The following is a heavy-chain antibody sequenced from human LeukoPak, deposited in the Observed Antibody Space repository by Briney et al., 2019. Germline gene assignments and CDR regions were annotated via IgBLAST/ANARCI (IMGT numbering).Heavy chain of an antibody. V-gene: IGHV3-23*01. CDR2: FSGTGGDK. CDR3: ARTSGYSDY. Sequence: NPGGSLRLSCAASGFTFTNYAMSWVRQAPGKGLEWISTFSGTGGDKYYADSVKGRFTFFRDNSKNTLSVLMNSLRVEDTALYYFARTSGYSDYWGQGTLVTVSS. D-gene: IGHD3-3*01. J-gene: IGHJ4*02. CDR1: GFTFTNYA.